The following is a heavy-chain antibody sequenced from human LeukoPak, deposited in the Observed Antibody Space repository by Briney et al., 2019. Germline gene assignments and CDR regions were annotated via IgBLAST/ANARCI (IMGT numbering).Heavy chain of an antibody. V-gene: IGHV3-48*03. CDR1: GFTFSSYE. Sequence: GGSLRLSCAASGFTFSSYEMNWVRQAPGKGLEWVSYISSSGSTIYYADSVKGRFTISRDNTKSSLYLQMNSLRAEDTAIYYCARARRRSGNYYYGMDVWGQGTTVTVSS. CDR3: ARARRRSGNYYYGMDV. J-gene: IGHJ6*02. CDR2: ISSSGSTI. D-gene: IGHD3-10*01.